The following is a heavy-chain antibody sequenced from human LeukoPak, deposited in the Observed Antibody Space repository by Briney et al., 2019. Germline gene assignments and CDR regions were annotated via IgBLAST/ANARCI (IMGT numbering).Heavy chain of an antibody. CDR1: GGSISSYY. CDR3: ASSVDTAMVGDY. CDR2: IYTSGIS. J-gene: IGHJ4*02. D-gene: IGHD5-18*01. V-gene: IGHV4-4*07. Sequence: SETLSLTCTVSGGSISSYYWNWIRQPAGKGLEWIGHIYTSGISNYNPALKSRVSMSVDTSKDQFSLKLRSVTAADTGVYYCASSVDTAMVGDYWGQGTLVTVSS.